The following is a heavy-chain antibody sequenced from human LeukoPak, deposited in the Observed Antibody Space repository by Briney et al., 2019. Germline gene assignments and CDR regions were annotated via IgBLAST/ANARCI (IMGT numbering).Heavy chain of an antibody. CDR2: INHSGRT. J-gene: IGHJ4*02. CDR1: GGSFIDHY. D-gene: IGHD3-9*01. Sequence: SETLSLTCGVFGGSFIDHYWTWIRQPPGQGLEWVGEINHSGRTNYNPSLESRVTMSVDTSKNQFSLKMTSLTAVDTAVYYCARGSFEGFDYWGQGILVLVSS. V-gene: IGHV4-34*01. CDR3: ARGSFEGFDY.